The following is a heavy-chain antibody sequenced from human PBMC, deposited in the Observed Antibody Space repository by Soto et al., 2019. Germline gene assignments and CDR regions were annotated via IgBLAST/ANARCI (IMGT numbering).Heavy chain of an antibody. CDR1: GGTFSSYT. Sequence: SVKVSCKASGGTFSSYTISWVRQAPGQGLEWMGRIIPILGIANYAQKFQGRVTITADKSTSTAYMELSSLRSEDTAVYYCARDGSRTQYYDFWSGSRMSLWYMDVWGKGTTVTVSS. CDR3: ARDGSRTQYYDFWSGSRMSLWYMDV. D-gene: IGHD3-3*01. V-gene: IGHV1-69*04. CDR2: IIPILGIA. J-gene: IGHJ6*03.